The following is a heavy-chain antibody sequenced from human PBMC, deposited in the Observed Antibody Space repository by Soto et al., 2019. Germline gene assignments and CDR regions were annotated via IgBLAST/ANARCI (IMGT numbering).Heavy chain of an antibody. CDR1: GFTFSSYW. J-gene: IGHJ6*03. V-gene: IGHV3-7*03. D-gene: IGHD6-6*01. Sequence: GGSLRLSCAASGFTFSSYWMSWVRQAPGKGLEWVANIKQDGSEKYYVDSVKGRFTISRDNAKNSLYLQMNSLRAEDTAVYYCASLSSSSSGLGGYYYYYMDVWGKGTTVTVSS. CDR3: ASLSSSSSGLGGYYYYYMDV. CDR2: IKQDGSEK.